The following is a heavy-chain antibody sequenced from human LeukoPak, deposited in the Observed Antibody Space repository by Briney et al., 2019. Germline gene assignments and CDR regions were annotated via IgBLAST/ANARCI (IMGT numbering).Heavy chain of an antibody. V-gene: IGHV5-51*01. CDR1: GYSFTSYW. CDR3: ARPPNRAAAGPAEYFQH. CDR2: IYPGDSDT. J-gene: IGHJ1*01. Sequence: GESLKISWKGSGYSFTSYWIGWVRQMPGKGLEWMGIIYPGDSDTRYSPSFQGQVTISADKSISTAYLQWSSLKASDTAMYYCARPPNRAAAGPAEYFQHWGQGTLVTVSS. D-gene: IGHD6-13*01.